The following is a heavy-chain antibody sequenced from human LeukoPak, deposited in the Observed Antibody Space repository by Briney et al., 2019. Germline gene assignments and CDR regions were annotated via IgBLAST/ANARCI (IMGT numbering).Heavy chain of an antibody. CDR1: GFSFSIYA. D-gene: IGHD1-26*01. CDR3: AKDLIVGATPY. CDR2: ISGSGGNT. J-gene: IGHJ4*02. Sequence: PGGSLRLSCAAYGFSFSIYAMSWVRQAPGKGLEWVSGISGSGGNTYYADSVKGRFTISRDNSKNTLYLQMNSLRAEDTAVYYCAKDLIVGATPYWGQGTLVTVSP. V-gene: IGHV3-23*01.